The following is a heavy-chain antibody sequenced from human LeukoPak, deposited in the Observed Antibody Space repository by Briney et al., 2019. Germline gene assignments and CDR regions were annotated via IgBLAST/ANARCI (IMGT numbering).Heavy chain of an antibody. Sequence: GGSLRLSCAASGFTFSSYSMNWVRQAPGKGLEWVSYISSSSSTIYYADSVKGRFTISRDNSKNTLYLQMNSLRAEDTAVYYCASLGIAGDAFDIWGQGTMVTVSS. CDR3: ASLGIAGDAFDI. CDR2: ISSSSSTI. V-gene: IGHV3-48*01. D-gene: IGHD6-13*01. J-gene: IGHJ3*02. CDR1: GFTFSSYS.